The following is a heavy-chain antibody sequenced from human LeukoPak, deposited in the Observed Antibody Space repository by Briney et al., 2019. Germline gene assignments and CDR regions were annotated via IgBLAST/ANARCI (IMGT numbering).Heavy chain of an antibody. CDR3: ARGPGSTVYYYYYGMDV. V-gene: IGHV5-10-1*01. CDR1: GYSFTSYW. J-gene: IGHJ6*02. Sequence: GESLKIPCKGSGYSFTSYWISWVRQMPGKGLEWMGRIDPSDSYTNYSPSFQGHVTISADKSISTAYLQWSSLKASDTAMYYCARGPGSTVYYYYYGMDVWGQGTTVTVSS. D-gene: IGHD2-2*01. CDR2: IDPSDSYT.